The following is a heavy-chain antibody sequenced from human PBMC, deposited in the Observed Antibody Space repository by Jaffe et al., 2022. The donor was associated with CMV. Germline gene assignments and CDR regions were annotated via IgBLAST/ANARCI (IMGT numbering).Heavy chain of an antibody. CDR2: IWYDGSNK. CDR1: GFTFSSYG. D-gene: IGHD6-19*01. Sequence: QVQLVESGGGVVQPGRSLRLSCAASGFTFSSYGMHWVRQAPGKGLEWVAVIWYDGSNKYYADSVKGRFTISRDNSKNTLYLQMNSLRAEDTAVYYCARDSSGRYGGHYYYYMDVWGKGTTVTVSS. J-gene: IGHJ6*03. CDR3: ARDSSGRYGGHYYYYMDV. V-gene: IGHV3-33*08.